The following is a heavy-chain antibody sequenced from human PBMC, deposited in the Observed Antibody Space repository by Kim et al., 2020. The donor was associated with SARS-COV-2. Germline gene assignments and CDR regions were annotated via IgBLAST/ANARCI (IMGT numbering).Heavy chain of an antibody. Sequence: GESLKISCKGSGYSFTSYWIGWVRQMPGKGLEWMGIIYPGDSDTRYSPSFQGQVTISADKSISTAYLQWSSLKASDTAMYYCARRGPGGLTPGGTRAPSEFDYWGQGTLVTVSS. V-gene: IGHV5-51*01. CDR1: GYSFTSYW. CDR3: ARRGPGGLTPGGTRAPSEFDY. J-gene: IGHJ4*02. CDR2: IYPGDSDT. D-gene: IGHD2-2*01.